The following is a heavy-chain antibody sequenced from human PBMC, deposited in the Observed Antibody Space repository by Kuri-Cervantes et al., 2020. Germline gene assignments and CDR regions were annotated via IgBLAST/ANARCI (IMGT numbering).Heavy chain of an antibody. CDR1: GYNFANYR. D-gene: IGHD5-18*01. CDR3: ATSLSAIGSFDY. CDR2: IDAGDSDT. V-gene: IGHV5-51*01. Sequence: KVSCKGSGYNFANYRIGWVRQMPGKGLESMGIIDAGDSDTRYSPSSQGQVTISADKSISTAFLEWSSLKASDTAIYYCATSLSAIGSFDYWGQGTVVTVSS. J-gene: IGHJ4*02.